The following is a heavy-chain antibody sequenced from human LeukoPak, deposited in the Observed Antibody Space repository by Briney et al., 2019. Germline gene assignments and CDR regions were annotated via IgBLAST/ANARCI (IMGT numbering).Heavy chain of an antibody. CDR2: INWNGGST. D-gene: IGHD3-3*01. Sequence: PGGSLRLSYAASGFTFDDYGMSWVRQAPGKGLEWVSGINWNGGSTGYADSVKGRFTISRDNAKNSLYLQMNSLRAEDTALYYCARDTQPTFTIFGVVGYWGQGTLVTVSS. V-gene: IGHV3-20*03. CDR3: ARDTQPTFTIFGVVGY. CDR1: GFTFDDYG. J-gene: IGHJ4*02.